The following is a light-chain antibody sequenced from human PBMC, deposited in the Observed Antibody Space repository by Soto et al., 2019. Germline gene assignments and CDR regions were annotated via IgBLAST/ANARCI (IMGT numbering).Light chain of an antibody. J-gene: IGLJ1*01. CDR3: SSCAGSTNPYV. CDR1: SSDIGGYNF. CDR2: EVT. V-gene: IGLV2-8*01. Sequence: QSSLTQPPSASGSPGQSVTISCTGTSSDIGGYNFVSWYQHHPGKAPKLIIYEVTKRPSGVPDRFSGSKSGNTASLTVSGLQAEDEADYYCSSCAGSTNPYVFGTGTKLTVL.